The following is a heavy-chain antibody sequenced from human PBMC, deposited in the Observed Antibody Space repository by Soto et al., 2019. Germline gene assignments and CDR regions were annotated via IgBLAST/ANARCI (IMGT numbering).Heavy chain of an antibody. Sequence: GGSLRLSCAASGFTFSSYSMNWVRQAPGKGLEWVSSISSSSSYIYYADSVKGRFTISRDKAKNSLYLQMNSLRAEDTAVYSCARDEEVAVAVNYCYYMDVWGKGTTVTVSS. J-gene: IGHJ6*03. D-gene: IGHD6-19*01. CDR3: ARDEEVAVAVNYCYYMDV. V-gene: IGHV3-21*01. CDR1: GFTFSSYS. CDR2: ISSSSSYI.